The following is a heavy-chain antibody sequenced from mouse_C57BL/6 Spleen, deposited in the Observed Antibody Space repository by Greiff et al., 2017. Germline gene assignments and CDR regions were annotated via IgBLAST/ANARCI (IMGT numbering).Heavy chain of an antibody. J-gene: IGHJ3*01. Sequence: LQQSGASVKISCKASGYAFSSYWMNWVKQRPGKGLEWIGQIYPGDGDTNYNGKFKGKATLTADKSSSTAYMQLSSLTSEDSAVYFCARSTVVEGFAYWGQGTLVTVSA. CDR3: ARSTVVEGFAY. CDR1: GYAFSSYW. CDR2: IYPGDGDT. V-gene: IGHV1-80*01. D-gene: IGHD1-1*01.